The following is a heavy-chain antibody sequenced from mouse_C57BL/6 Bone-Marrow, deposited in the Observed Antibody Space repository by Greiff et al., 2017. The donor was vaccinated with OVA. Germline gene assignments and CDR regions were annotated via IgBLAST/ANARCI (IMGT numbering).Heavy chain of an antibody. CDR3: ARGDGYYVVY. D-gene: IGHD2-3*01. J-gene: IGHJ2*01. CDR1: GYTFTSYW. Sequence: VQLQQPGAELVKPGASVKLSCKASGYTFTSYWMQWVKQRPGQGLEWIGEIDPSDSYTNSNQKFKGKATLTVDTSSSTAYMQLSSLTSEDSAGYYCARGDGYYVVYWGQGTTLTVSS. CDR2: IDPSDSYT. V-gene: IGHV1-50*01.